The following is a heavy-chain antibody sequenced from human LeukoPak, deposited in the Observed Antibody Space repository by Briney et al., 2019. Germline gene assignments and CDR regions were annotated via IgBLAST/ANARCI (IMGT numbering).Heavy chain of an antibody. CDR2: IFYSGST. V-gene: IGHV4-59*08. Sequence: SETLSLTCTVCGGSIRSFYWSWIRQPPGKGLEWIGYIFYSGSTNYNPSLKSRVTISVDTSKSQFFLKLSSVTAADTAVYYCARHGSGYYFFDYWGQGTLVTVSS. CDR1: GGSIRSFY. D-gene: IGHD3-3*01. CDR3: ARHGSGYYFFDY. J-gene: IGHJ4*02.